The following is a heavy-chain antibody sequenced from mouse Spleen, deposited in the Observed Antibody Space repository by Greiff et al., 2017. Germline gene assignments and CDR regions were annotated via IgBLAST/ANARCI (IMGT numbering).Heavy chain of an antibody. D-gene: IGHD1-2*01. CDR2: INPSNGRT. J-gene: IGHJ2*01. V-gene: IGHV1S81*02. CDR3: ARTTAYYFDY. Sequence: QVQLQQPGAELVKPGASVKLSCKASGYTFTSYWMHWVKQRPGQGLEWIGEINPSNGRTNYNEKFKSKATLTVDKSSSTAYMQLSSLTSEDSAVYYCARTTAYYFDYWGQGTTLTVSS. CDR1: GYTFTSYW.